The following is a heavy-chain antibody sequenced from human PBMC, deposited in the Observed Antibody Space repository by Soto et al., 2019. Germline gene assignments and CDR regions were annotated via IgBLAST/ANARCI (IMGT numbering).Heavy chain of an antibody. CDR1: GGTFSGYA. CDR3: ARSQGGSSSLDIYYISYYGMDV. V-gene: IGHV1-69*01. D-gene: IGHD2-15*01. CDR2: IIPIFGTA. Sequence: QVQLVQSGAEVKKPGSSVKVSCKAPGGTFSGYAISWVRQAPGQGLEWMGGIIPIFGTAKYAQKFQGRVTITADQSTSTGYMELRRLRSEDPAVYYCARSQGGSSSLDIYYISYYGMDVWGQGSTVTVSS. J-gene: IGHJ6*02.